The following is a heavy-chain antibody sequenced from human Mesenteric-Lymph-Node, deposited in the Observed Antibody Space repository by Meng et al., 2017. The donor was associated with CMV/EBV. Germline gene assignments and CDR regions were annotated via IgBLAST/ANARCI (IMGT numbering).Heavy chain of an antibody. CDR1: GFTFSTYP. CDR2: ISSDGGNK. V-gene: IGHV3-30-3*02. D-gene: IGHD2-2*01. CDR3: AKDDCSSTSCYSLAFDY. J-gene: IGHJ4*02. Sequence: GGSLRLSCAASGFTFSTYPMHWVRQAPGKGLEWVALISSDGGNKFYADSVKGRFTISRDNSKNTLYLQMNSLRAEDTAVYYCAKDDCSSTSCYSLAFDYWGQGTLVTVSS.